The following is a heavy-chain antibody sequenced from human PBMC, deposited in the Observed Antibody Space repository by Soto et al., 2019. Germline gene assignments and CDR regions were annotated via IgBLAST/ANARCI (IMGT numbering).Heavy chain of an antibody. CDR1: GYSFTAYR. D-gene: IGHD1-7*01. CDR2: INPNSGAT. CDR3: AIDRRLRGGNTDAEGSPRTWLDP. J-gene: IGHJ5*02. Sequence: ASVPVSCQASGYSFTAYRIHGVRQAPGQGLAGMGWINPNSGATTYPPRLQGRATLTSDTSSKTVYMAVSRLTSDHTAVYYFAIDRRLRGGNTDAEGSPRTWLDPWGKGTLVTVSS. V-gene: IGHV1-2*02.